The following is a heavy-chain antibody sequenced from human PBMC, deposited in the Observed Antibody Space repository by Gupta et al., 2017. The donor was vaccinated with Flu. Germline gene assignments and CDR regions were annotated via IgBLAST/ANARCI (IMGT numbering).Heavy chain of an antibody. J-gene: IGHJ4*02. V-gene: IGHV2-5*02. CDR3: AHRLHNWNSFDY. D-gene: IGHD1-20*01. CDR2: IYWDDDK. Sequence: WIRQRPGKALEWLALIYWDDDKRYSPSLKSRLAITKDTSKNQVVLTMTNMDPVDTATYYCAHRLHNWNSFDYGGQGTLVTGSS.